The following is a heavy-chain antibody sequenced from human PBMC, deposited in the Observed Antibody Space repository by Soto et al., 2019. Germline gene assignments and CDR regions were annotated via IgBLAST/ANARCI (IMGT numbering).Heavy chain of an antibody. D-gene: IGHD2-21*01. Sequence: QVQLVQSGAEVKKPGSSVKVSCKASGGTFSSYAISWVRQAPGQGLEWMGGIIPIFGTANYAQKFQGRVTIAADDSTATGYMELSSLRSEDTAVYYCARLASRDSGDYWGQGTLVTVSS. CDR2: IIPIFGTA. J-gene: IGHJ4*02. V-gene: IGHV1-69*12. CDR1: GGTFSSYA. CDR3: ARLASRDSGDY.